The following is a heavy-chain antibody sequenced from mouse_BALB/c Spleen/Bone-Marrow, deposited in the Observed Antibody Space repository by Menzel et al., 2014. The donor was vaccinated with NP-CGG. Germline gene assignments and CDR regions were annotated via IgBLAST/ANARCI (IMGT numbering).Heavy chain of an antibody. V-gene: IGHV5-6*01. Sequence: EVQGVESGGDLVKPGGSLKLSCAASGFTFSTYGMSWVRQTPDKRLEWVATISSVGGYTYYPDSVKGRFTISRDNANNTLYLQMSSLKSEDTAMYYCTRQRNWDHYAMDYWGQGTSVTVSS. CDR3: TRQRNWDHYAMDY. CDR2: ISSVGGYT. J-gene: IGHJ4*01. CDR1: GFTFSTYG. D-gene: IGHD4-1*01.